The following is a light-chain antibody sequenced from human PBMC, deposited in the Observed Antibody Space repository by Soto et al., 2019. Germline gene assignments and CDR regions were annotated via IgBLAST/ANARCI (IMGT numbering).Light chain of an antibody. J-gene: IGLJ2*01. CDR1: SSNIANNY. CDR3: GTWDSSLSAVV. V-gene: IGLV1-51*01. Sequence: QSVLTQPPSVSAAPGQKVTISCSGSSSNIANNYVSWYQQLPGTAPKLLIYDNDERPSGIPDRFSGSKSGSSATLGITGLQTGDEADYYCGTWDSSLSAVVFGGGTKLTGL. CDR2: DND.